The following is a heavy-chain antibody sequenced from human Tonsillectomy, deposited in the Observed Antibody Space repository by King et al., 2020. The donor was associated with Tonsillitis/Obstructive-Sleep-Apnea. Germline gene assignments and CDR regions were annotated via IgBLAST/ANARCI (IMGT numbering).Heavy chain of an antibody. V-gene: IGHV4-59*01. CDR1: GGSISNYY. J-gene: IGHJ6*02. CDR2: IYYRGST. D-gene: IGHD6-19*01. Sequence: QLQESGPGLVKPSETLSLTCTVSGGSISNYYWSWIRQPPGKGLEWIGYIYYRGSTNYNPSLKSRVTISVDTSKNQFSLKLTSVTAADTAVYYCARAAGWSYGMDVWGPGTTVTVSS. CDR3: ARAAGWSYGMDV.